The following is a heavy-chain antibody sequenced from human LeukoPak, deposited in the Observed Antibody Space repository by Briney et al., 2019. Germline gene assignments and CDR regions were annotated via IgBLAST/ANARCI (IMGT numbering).Heavy chain of an antibody. CDR2: IYYSGST. CDR1: GGSISSSSYY. Sequence: SETLSLTCTVSGGSISSSSYYWGWIRQPPGKGQEWIGSIYYSGSTHYNPSLKSRVTISVDTSKNQFSLKLSSVTAADTAVYYCARFDYYDSSGYYAYYFDYWGQGTLVTVSS. D-gene: IGHD3-22*01. V-gene: IGHV4-39*01. J-gene: IGHJ4*02. CDR3: ARFDYYDSSGYYAYYFDY.